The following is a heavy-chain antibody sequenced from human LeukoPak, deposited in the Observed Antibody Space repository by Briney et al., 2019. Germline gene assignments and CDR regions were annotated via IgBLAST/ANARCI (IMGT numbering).Heavy chain of an antibody. Sequence: GGSLRLSCAASGFTFSSYGMHWVRQAPGKGLEWVAVIWYDGSNKYYADSVKGRFTISRDNSKNTLYLQMNSLRAEDTAVYYCASGGYYYDSSGYLILDYWGQGTLVTVSS. CDR1: GFTFSSYG. CDR2: IWYDGSNK. J-gene: IGHJ4*02. V-gene: IGHV3-33*01. CDR3: ASGGYYYDSSGYLILDY. D-gene: IGHD3-22*01.